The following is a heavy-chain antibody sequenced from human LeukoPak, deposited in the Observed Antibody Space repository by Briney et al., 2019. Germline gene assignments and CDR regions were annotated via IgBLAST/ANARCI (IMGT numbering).Heavy chain of an antibody. CDR1: GFSFSDYY. CDR2: ITTSSRYT. CDR3: AKDGGIAAAGTSVYFDY. D-gene: IGHD6-13*01. Sequence: GGSLRLSCAASGFSFSDYYMNWIRQAPGKGLEWVSYITTSSRYTNYADSVKGRFTISRDNAKNSLYLQMNSLRAEDTAVYYCAKDGGIAAAGTSVYFDYWGQGTLVTVSS. J-gene: IGHJ4*02. V-gene: IGHV3-11*05.